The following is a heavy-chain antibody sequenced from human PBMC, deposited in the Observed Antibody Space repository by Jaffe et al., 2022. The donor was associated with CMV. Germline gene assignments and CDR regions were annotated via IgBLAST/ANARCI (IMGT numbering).Heavy chain of an antibody. CDR2: FHSSGST. V-gene: IGHV3-66*01. D-gene: IGHD3-16*02. CDR1: GLTVSTNS. J-gene: IGHJ5*02. CDR3: TRGPTGYPNWFDP. Sequence: EVQLVESGGGLVQPGGSLRLSCTASGLTVSTNSINWVRQAPGNGLEWVSAFHSSGSTFYADSVKDRFTVSRDSSDNTFYLLMNSLRAEDTAIYYCTRGPTGYPNWFDPWGQGTLVTVSS.